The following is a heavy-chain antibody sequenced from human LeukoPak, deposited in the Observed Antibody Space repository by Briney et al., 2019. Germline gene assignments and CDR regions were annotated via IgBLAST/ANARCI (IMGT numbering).Heavy chain of an antibody. Sequence: SQTLSLTCAVSGGSISSGGYSWSWIRQPPRKGLEWIGYIYHNGNTYYNPSLKSRVTISVDRSKNQFSLKLSSVTAADTAVYFCARGEALGHLNGGFTYGLVAFDIWGQGTMVTVSS. CDR2: IYHNGNT. CDR3: ARGEALGHLNGGFTYGLVAFDI. J-gene: IGHJ3*02. D-gene: IGHD3-10*01. CDR1: GGSISSGGYS. V-gene: IGHV4-30-2*01.